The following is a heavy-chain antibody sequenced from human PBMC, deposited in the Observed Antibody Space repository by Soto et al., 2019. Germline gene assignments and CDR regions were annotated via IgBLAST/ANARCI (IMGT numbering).Heavy chain of an antibody. Sequence: ASVKVSCKASGYTFTGYYMHWVRQAPGQGLEWMGWINPNSGGTNYAQKFQGRVTMTRDTSISTAYMELSRLRSDDTAVYYCARPITIFGVGTQDNCFDPWGQGTLVTVSS. V-gene: IGHV1-2*02. CDR3: ARPITIFGVGTQDNCFDP. CDR2: INPNSGGT. D-gene: IGHD3-3*01. J-gene: IGHJ5*02. CDR1: GYTFTGYY.